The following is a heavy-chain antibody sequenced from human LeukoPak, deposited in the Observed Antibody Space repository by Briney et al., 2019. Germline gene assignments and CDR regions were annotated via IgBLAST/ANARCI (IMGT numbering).Heavy chain of an antibody. V-gene: IGHV3-48*03. J-gene: IGHJ3*02. Sequence: GGSLRLSCAASGFTFSSYEMTWVRQAPGKGLEWVSYISSSGSAIYYADSVKGRFTISRDNSKNTLYLQMNSLRAEDTAVFYCAKDRDDYVWGSYLGAFDIWGQGTMVTVSS. D-gene: IGHD3-16*01. CDR3: AKDRDDYVWGSYLGAFDI. CDR1: GFTFSSYE. CDR2: ISSSGSAI.